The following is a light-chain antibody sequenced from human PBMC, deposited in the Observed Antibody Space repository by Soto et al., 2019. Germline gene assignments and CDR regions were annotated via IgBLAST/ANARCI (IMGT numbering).Light chain of an antibody. V-gene: IGKV3-11*01. CDR2: DAS. CDR3: QQRSHWPPMYT. Sequence: EIVLTQSPATLSLSPGERATLSCRASQSVSAFLAWYQQNPGQAPRLLIYDASNRATGIPARFSGSGSGTDFTLTISSWEREDFAVYYCQQRSHWPPMYTFGQGTKLEIK. J-gene: IGKJ2*01. CDR1: QSVSAF.